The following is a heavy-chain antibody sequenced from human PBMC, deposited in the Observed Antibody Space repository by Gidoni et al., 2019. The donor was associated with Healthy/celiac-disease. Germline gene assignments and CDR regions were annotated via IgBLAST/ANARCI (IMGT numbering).Heavy chain of an antibody. V-gene: IGHV3-30*04. CDR3: ARDPGGGYSFHYYYYGMDV. D-gene: IGHD3-22*01. CDR2: ISYDGSNK. J-gene: IGHJ6*02. CDR1: GFTFSSYA. Sequence: QVQLVESGGGVVQPGRSLRLSCAASGFTFSSYAMHWVRQAPGKGLEWVAVISYDGSNKYYADSVKGRFTISRDNSKNTLYLQMNSLRAEDTAVYYCARDPGGGYSFHYYYYGMDVWGQGTTVTVSS.